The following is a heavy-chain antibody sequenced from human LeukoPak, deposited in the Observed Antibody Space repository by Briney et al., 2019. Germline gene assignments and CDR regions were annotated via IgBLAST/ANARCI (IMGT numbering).Heavy chain of an antibody. V-gene: IGHV3-7*01. J-gene: IGHJ5*02. D-gene: IGHD5/OR15-5a*01. CDR3: ARGFYDGVNWFDP. Sequence: PGGSLRLSCAVSGLTFNNYAMSWVRQAPGKGLEWVANIKQDGNEKYYVESVKGRFIISRDNAKNSLYLQMNSLRAEDTAVYYCARGFYDGVNWFDPWGQGTLVTVSS. CDR1: GLTFNNYA. CDR2: IKQDGNEK.